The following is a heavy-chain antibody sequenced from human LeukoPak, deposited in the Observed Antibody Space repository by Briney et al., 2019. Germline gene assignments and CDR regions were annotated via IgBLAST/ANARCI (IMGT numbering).Heavy chain of an antibody. V-gene: IGHV3-20*04. CDR3: ARGYDILTGYGAFDI. CDR2: INWNGGST. CDR1: GFTFDDYG. D-gene: IGHD3-9*01. J-gene: IGHJ3*02. Sequence: GGSLRLSCAASGFTFDDYGMSWVRQAPGKGLEWVSGINWNGGSTGYADSVKGRFTISRDNAKNSLYLQMNSLRAEDTALYYCARGYDILTGYGAFDIWGQGTMVTVSS.